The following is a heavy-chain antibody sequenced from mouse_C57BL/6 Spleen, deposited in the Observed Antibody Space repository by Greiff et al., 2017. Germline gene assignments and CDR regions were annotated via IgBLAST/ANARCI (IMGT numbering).Heavy chain of an antibody. J-gene: IGHJ3*01. V-gene: IGHV5-16*01. D-gene: IGHD2-5*01. CDR1: GFTFSDYY. CDR2: INYDGSST. Sequence: EVMLVESEGGLVQPGSSMKLSCTASGFTFSDYYMAWVRQVPEKGLEWVANINYDGSSTYYLDSLKSRFIISRDNAKNILYLQMSSLKSEDTATYYCAREGYSNYVAYWGQGTLVTVSA. CDR3: AREGYSNYVAY.